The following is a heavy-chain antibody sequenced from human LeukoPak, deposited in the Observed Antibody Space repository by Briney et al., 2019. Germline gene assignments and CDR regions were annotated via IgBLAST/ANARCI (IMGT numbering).Heavy chain of an antibody. J-gene: IGHJ4*02. CDR3: ARGLAATDDYGDYVYYFDY. CDR1: GYTFTSYG. Sequence: GASVKVSCKASGYTFTSYGINWVRQATGQGLEWMGWMNPNSGNTGYAQKFQGRVSMTRNTSISTAYMELSSLRSEDTAVYYCARGLAATDDYGDYVYYFDYWGQGTLVTVSS. CDR2: MNPNSGNT. D-gene: IGHD4-17*01. V-gene: IGHV1-8*01.